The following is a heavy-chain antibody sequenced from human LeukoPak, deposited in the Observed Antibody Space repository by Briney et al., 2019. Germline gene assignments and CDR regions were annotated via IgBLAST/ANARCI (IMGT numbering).Heavy chain of an antibody. V-gene: IGHV1-69*06. CDR2: IIPIFGTA. Sequence: ASVKVSCKASGYTFTSYAMNWVRQAPGQGLEWMGGIIPIFGTANYAQKFQGRVTITADKSTSTAYMELSSLRSEDTAVYYCARAYTSWDYYYYYYMDVWGKGTTVTVSS. CDR3: ARAYTSWDYYYYYYMDV. J-gene: IGHJ6*03. D-gene: IGHD4-11*01. CDR1: GYTFTSYA.